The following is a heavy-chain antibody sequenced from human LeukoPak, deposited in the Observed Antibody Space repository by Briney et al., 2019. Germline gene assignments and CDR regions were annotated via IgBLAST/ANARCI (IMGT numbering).Heavy chain of an antibody. J-gene: IGHJ4*02. CDR3: AKDGGLWVSAHWGDS. CDR1: GFTFSSYT. D-gene: IGHD7-27*01. CDR2: ITTSDGNT. Sequence: GGSLRLSCAASGFTFSSYTMSWVRQAPGKGLELVSTITTSDGNTYYADSVKGRFTVSRDNSKNTLFLQMNSLRAEDTAVYYCAKDGGLWVSAHWGDSWGRGTLVTVSS. V-gene: IGHV3-23*01.